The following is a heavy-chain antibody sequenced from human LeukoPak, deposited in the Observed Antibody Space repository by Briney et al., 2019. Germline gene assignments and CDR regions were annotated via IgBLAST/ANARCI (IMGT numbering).Heavy chain of an antibody. CDR3: ASTNCSSASCYGANWFDP. J-gene: IGHJ5*02. V-gene: IGHV4-30-4*08. CDR2: IYYSGST. Sequence: NPSETLSLTCTVSGGSISSGDYYWSWIRQPPGKGLEWIGYIYYSGSTFHYNPSLKSRVNISVDTSKNQFSLRLSSVTAVDTAVYYRASTNCSSASCYGANWFDPWGQGTLVTVSS. D-gene: IGHD2-2*01. CDR1: GGSISSGDYY.